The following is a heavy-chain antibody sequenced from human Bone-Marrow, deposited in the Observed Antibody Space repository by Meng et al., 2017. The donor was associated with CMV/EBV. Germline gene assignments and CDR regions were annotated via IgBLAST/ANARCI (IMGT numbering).Heavy chain of an antibody. D-gene: IGHD3-10*01. J-gene: IGHJ6*02. V-gene: IGHV4-34*01. CDR2: INHSGST. CDR3: ARAKITMVRGVPYYYYYYGMDV. CDR1: GGSFSGYY. Sequence: LSCAVYGGSFSGYYWSWIRQPPGKGLEWIGEINHSGSTNYNPSLKSRVTISVDTSKNQFSLKLSSVTAADTAVYYCARAKITMVRGVPYYYYYYGMDVWGQGTTVTVSS.